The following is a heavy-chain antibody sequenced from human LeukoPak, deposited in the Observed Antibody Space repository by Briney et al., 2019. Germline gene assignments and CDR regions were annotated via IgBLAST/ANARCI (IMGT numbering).Heavy chain of an antibody. Sequence: ASVKVSCKASGYTFASYYMHWVRQAPGQGLEWMGVIHPSVGSTTYAQKFQGRVTMTWDTSTSTVYMELSSLRSEDTAVYYCVRSSYGSNPDYWGQGTLVTVSS. CDR2: IHPSVGST. CDR1: GYTFASYY. J-gene: IGHJ4*02. CDR3: VRSSYGSNPDY. D-gene: IGHD5-18*01. V-gene: IGHV1-46*01.